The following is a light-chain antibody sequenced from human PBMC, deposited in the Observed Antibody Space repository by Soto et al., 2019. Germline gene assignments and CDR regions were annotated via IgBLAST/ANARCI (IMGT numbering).Light chain of an antibody. CDR3: FSYTSSSTLVV. Sequence: QSALTQPASVSGSPGQSITISCTGTSSDVGGYNYVSWYQQHPGKAPKLMIYDVSNRPSGVSNRFSGSKSGNTASLTISCLHVDDEADYYCFSYTSSSTLVVFGGGTKLTVL. CDR2: DVS. V-gene: IGLV2-14*01. CDR1: SSDVGGYNY. J-gene: IGLJ2*01.